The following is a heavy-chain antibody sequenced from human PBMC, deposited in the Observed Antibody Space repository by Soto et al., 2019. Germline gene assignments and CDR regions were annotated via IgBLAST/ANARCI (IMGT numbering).Heavy chain of an antibody. Sequence: QVQLQESGPGLVKPSETLSLTCTVSGGSISNFYWTWIRQPPGKGLEWLGFISYSGSTSYNPSLRSRVAISVDTSKNHLSLALSSVTVADTAVYYCARYSGTYYVYWGQGLLVTVSS. V-gene: IGHV4-59*01. CDR1: GGSISNFY. J-gene: IGHJ4*02. CDR3: ARYSGTYYVY. D-gene: IGHD1-26*01. CDR2: ISYSGST.